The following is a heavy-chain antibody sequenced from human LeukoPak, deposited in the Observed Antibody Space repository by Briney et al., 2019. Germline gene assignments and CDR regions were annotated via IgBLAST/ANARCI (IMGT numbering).Heavy chain of an antibody. D-gene: IGHD2-2*01. CDR2: ISYDGSNK. Sequence: GGSLRLSCAASGFTFSSYGMHWVRQAPGKGLEWVAVISYDGSNKYYADSVKGRFTISRGNSKNTLYLQMNSLRAEDTAVYYCAKVVVPAAIHANWFDPWGQGTLVTVSS. CDR1: GFTFSSYG. J-gene: IGHJ5*02. V-gene: IGHV3-30*18. CDR3: AKVVVPAAIHANWFDP.